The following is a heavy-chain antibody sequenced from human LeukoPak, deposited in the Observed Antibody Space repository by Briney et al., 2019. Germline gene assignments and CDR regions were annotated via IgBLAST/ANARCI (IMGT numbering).Heavy chain of an antibody. Sequence: GGSLRLSCAASGFPFSSYWMHWVRQAPGKGLVWVSRINSDGSGTSYADSVKGRFTISRDNAKNTLYLQMNSLRAEDTAVYYCARVSYYYGSGSYRPTAVYYFDYWGQGTLVTVSS. CDR1: GFPFSSYW. CDR2: INSDGSGT. J-gene: IGHJ4*02. V-gene: IGHV3-74*01. CDR3: ARVSYYYGSGSYRPTAVYYFDY. D-gene: IGHD3-10*01.